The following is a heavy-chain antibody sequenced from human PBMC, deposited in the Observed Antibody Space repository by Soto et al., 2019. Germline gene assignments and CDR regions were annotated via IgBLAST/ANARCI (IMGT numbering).Heavy chain of an antibody. D-gene: IGHD3-3*01. V-gene: IGHV4-59*01. Sequence: SETLSLTCTVSVGSISSYYWSWIRQPPGKGLEWIGYIYYSGSTNYNPSLKSRVTISVDTSKNQFSLKLSSVTAADTAVYYCAYITIFGVVPGWGQGTLVTVSS. CDR2: IYYSGST. CDR1: VGSISSYY. CDR3: AYITIFGVVPG. J-gene: IGHJ4*02.